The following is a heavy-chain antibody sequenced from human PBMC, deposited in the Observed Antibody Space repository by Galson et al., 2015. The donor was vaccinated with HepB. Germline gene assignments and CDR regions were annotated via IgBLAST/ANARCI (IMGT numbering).Heavy chain of an antibody. CDR1: GYTFTSYG. CDR2: ISAYNGNT. CDR3: ARALWEPYYDFWSGYADV. V-gene: IGHV1-18*04. Sequence: SVKVSCKASGYTFTSYGISWVRQAPGQGLEWMGWISAYNGNTNYAQKLQGRVTMTTDTSTSTAYMELRSLRSDDTAVYYCARALWEPYYDFWSGYADVWGQGTTVTVSS. J-gene: IGHJ6*02. D-gene: IGHD3-3*01.